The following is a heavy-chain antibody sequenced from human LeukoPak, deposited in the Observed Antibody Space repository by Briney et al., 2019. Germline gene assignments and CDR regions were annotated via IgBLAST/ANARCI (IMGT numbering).Heavy chain of an antibody. V-gene: IGHV4-59*08. J-gene: IGHJ5*02. CDR2: IHYSGST. CDR1: GGSISYYY. CDR3: ARLGPLNWFDP. Sequence: ASETLSLTCTVSGGSISYYYWSWIRQPPGKGLEWIGYIHYSGSTNYNTSLKSRVTISVDTSKNQFSLRLSSVTAADTAVYYCARLGPLNWFDPWGQGTLVTVSS.